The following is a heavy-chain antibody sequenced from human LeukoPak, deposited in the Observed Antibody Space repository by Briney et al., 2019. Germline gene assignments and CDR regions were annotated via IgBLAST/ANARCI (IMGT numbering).Heavy chain of an antibody. CDR2: IYYSGST. CDR1: GGSISSSSYY. J-gene: IGHJ6*03. Sequence: SETLSLTCTVSGGSISSSSYYWGWIRQPPGKGLEWIGSIYYSGSTYYNPSLKSRVTISVDTSKNQFSLKLSSVTAADTAVYYCARGVSSSSSGRWGYYYYYMDVWGKGTTVTVSS. CDR3: ARGVSSSSSGRWGYYYYYMDV. D-gene: IGHD6-6*01. V-gene: IGHV4-39*01.